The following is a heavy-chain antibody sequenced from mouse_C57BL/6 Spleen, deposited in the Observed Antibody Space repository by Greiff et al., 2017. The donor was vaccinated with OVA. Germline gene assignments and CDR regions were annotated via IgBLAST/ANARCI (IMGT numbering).Heavy chain of an antibody. CDR1: GYSITSGYD. D-gene: IGHD2-2*01. Sequence: EVQLQESGPGMVKPSQSLSLTCTVTGYSITSGYDWHWIRHFPGNKLEWMGYISYSGSTNYNPSLKSRISITHDTSKNHFFLKLNSVTTEDTATYYCARGGYGYSWYFDVWGTGTTVTVSS. J-gene: IGHJ1*03. CDR3: ARGGYGYSWYFDV. V-gene: IGHV3-1*01. CDR2: ISYSGST.